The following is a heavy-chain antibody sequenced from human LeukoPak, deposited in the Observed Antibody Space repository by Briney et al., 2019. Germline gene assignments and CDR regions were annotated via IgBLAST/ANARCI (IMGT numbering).Heavy chain of an antibody. CDR1: GYTFTSYD. CDR3: ASYDSSGYYSAFDI. J-gene: IGHJ3*02. CDR2: MSPNSGNT. D-gene: IGHD3-22*01. V-gene: IGHV1-8*01. Sequence: ASVKVSCKASGYTFTSYDIKWVRQATGQGLEWMGWMSPNSGNTGYAQKFQGRVTMTRNTSISTAYMELSSLRSEDTAVYYCASYDSSGYYSAFDIWGQGTMVTVSS.